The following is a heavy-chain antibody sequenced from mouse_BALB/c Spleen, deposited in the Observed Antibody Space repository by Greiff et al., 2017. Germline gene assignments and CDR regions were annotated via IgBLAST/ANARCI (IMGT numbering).Heavy chain of an antibody. V-gene: IGHV6-6*02. CDR3: TKITTVVFDY. CDR2: IRLKSNNYAT. Sequence: EVKLLESGGGLVQPGGSMKLSCVASGFTFSNYWMNWVRQSPEKGLEWVAEIRLKSNNYATHYAESVKGRFTISRDDSKSSVYLQMNNLRAEDTGIYYCTKITTVVFDYWGQGTTLTVSS. CDR1: GFTFSNYW. J-gene: IGHJ2*01. D-gene: IGHD1-1*01.